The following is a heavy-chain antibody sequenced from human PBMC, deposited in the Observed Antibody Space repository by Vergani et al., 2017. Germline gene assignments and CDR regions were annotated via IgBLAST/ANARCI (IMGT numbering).Heavy chain of an antibody. CDR1: GFTFSSYA. Sequence: EVQLLESGGGLVQPGGSLRLSCAASGFTFSSYAMSWVRQAPGKGLEWVSAISGSGGSTYYADSVKGRFTISRDNSKNTLYLQMNSLRAEDATVYYCAKDYQYSSSSDEPLNWCDPWGQGTLVTVSS. V-gene: IGHV3-23*01. D-gene: IGHD6-6*01. CDR2: ISGSGGST. J-gene: IGHJ5*02. CDR3: AKDYQYSSSSDEPLNWCDP.